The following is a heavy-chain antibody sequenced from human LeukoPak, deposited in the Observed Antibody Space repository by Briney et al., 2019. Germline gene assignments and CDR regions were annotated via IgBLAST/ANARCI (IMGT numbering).Heavy chain of an antibody. D-gene: IGHD3-22*01. V-gene: IGHV3-15*01. CDR2: IKSKTDGGTT. CDR1: GFTFSNGW. J-gene: IGHJ4*02. Sequence: GGSLRLSCAASGFTFSNGWMSWVRQAPGKGLEWVGRIKSKTDGGTTDYAAPVKGRFTISRDDSKNTLYLQMNSLKTEDTAVYYCTTYDSSGYYSNFDYWGQGTLVTVSS. CDR3: TTYDSSGYYSNFDY.